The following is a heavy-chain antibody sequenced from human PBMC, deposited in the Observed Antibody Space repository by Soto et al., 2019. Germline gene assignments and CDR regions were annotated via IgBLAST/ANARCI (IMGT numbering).Heavy chain of an antibody. Sequence: GGSLRLSCAVSGFSFSSYAVTWVRQAPGKGLEWVSGISGSGDTTYYADSVKGRFTISRDNSKNTLFLQMNSLRAEDTAVYYCARSFSTFGVGPVDYWGQGTLVTV. CDR2: ISGSGDTT. V-gene: IGHV3-23*01. CDR3: ARSFSTFGVGPVDY. J-gene: IGHJ4*02. CDR1: GFSFSSYA. D-gene: IGHD3-3*01.